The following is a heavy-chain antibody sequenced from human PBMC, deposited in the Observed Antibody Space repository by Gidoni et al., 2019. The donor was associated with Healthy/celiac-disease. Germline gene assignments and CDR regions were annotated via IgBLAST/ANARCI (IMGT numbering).Heavy chain of an antibody. Sequence: QVQLEQSGAEVKKPGASVKVSCKASGYTFTSYGISGVRQAPGQGLEWMGGISAYNGNTNYAQNLQGRVTMTTDTSTSTAYMELRSLRSDDTAVYYCARDPGGLYSSSWYGSDYYYYGMDVWGQGTTVTVSS. V-gene: IGHV1-18*01. J-gene: IGHJ6*02. CDR1: GYTFTSYG. CDR3: ARDPGGLYSSSWYGSDYYYYGMDV. CDR2: ISAYNGNT. D-gene: IGHD6-13*01.